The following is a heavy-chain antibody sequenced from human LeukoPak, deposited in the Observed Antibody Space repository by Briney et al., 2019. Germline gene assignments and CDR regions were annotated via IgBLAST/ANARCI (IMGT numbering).Heavy chain of an antibody. Sequence: GGSLRLSCAASGFTFSSYWMSWVRQAPGKGLEWVANIKQDGSEKYYVDSVKGRFTISRDNAKNSLYLQMNSLRAEDTAVYYCARERDCTGTNCYTGGGFRNWFDPWGQGALVTVSS. V-gene: IGHV3-7*03. CDR1: GFTFSSYW. J-gene: IGHJ5*02. D-gene: IGHD2-2*02. CDR3: ARERDCTGTNCYTGGGFRNWFDP. CDR2: IKQDGSEK.